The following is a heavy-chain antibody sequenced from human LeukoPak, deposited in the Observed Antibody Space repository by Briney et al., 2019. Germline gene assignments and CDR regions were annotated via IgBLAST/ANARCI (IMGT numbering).Heavy chain of an antibody. CDR1: GGSFSGYY. Sequence: SETLSLTCAVYGGSFSGYYWSWIRQPPGKGLEWIGYIYYSGSTYYNPSLKSRVTISVDTSKNQFSLKLSSVTAADTAVYYCAGTTGAYYYYYGMDVWGQGTTVTVSS. CDR3: AGTTGAYYYYYGMDV. J-gene: IGHJ6*02. V-gene: IGHV4-30-4*01. CDR2: IYYSGST. D-gene: IGHD4-11*01.